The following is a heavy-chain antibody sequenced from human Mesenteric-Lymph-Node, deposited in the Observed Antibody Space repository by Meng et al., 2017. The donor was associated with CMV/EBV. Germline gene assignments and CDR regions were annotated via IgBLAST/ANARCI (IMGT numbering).Heavy chain of an antibody. D-gene: IGHD2-15*01. CDR1: GGTFSSQA. CDR3: TRDLGGHDSCYSCLAG. CDR2: IIPILGIV. V-gene: IGHV1-69*04. J-gene: IGHJ4*02. Sequence: GGTFSSQAISWVRQAPGQGLEWMGRIIPILGIVDSAQKFQGRVTITADKSTGTAYMELSSLRSEDTAVYYCTRDLGGHDSCYSCLAGWGQGTLVTVSS.